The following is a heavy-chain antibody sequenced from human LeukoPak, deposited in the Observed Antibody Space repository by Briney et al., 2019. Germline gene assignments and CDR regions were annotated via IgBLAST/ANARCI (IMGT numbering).Heavy chain of an antibody. D-gene: IGHD3-10*01. CDR3: ARDFVTMVRGVSHYFDY. Sequence: GGSLRLSCAASGFTFSSYGMHWVRQAPGKGLEWVAVIWYDGSNKYYADSVKGRFTISRDNPKNTLYLQMNSLRAEDTAVYYCARDFVTMVRGVSHYFDYWGQGTLVTVSS. CDR1: GFTFSSYG. CDR2: IWYDGSNK. V-gene: IGHV3-33*01. J-gene: IGHJ4*02.